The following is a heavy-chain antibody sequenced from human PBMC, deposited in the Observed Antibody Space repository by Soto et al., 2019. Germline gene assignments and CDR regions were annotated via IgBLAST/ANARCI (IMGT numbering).Heavy chain of an antibody. D-gene: IGHD6-19*01. CDR2: INAGNGNT. CDR3: ARENHPAVAGTFDY. J-gene: IGHJ4*02. Sequence: ASVKVSCKASGYTFTSYAMHWVRQAPGQRLEWMGWINAGNGNTKYSQKFQGRVTITRDTFASTAYMELSSLRSEDTAVYYCARENHPAVAGTFDYWGQGTLVTVSS. CDR1: GYTFTSYA. V-gene: IGHV1-3*01.